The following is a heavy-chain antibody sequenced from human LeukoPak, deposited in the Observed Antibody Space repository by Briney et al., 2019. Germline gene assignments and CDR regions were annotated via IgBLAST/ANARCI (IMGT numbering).Heavy chain of an antibody. CDR2: IDPSDSYT. CDR3: AGHGDYGGKQVDY. D-gene: IGHD4-23*01. CDR1: GYTFTSYW. Sequence: GESLKISCKASGYTFTSYWIGWVRQMPGKGLEWMGRIDPSDSYTNYSPSFQGHVTISADKSISTAYLQWSSLKASDTATYYCAGHGDYGGKQVDYWGQGTLVTVSS. V-gene: IGHV5-10-1*01. J-gene: IGHJ4*02.